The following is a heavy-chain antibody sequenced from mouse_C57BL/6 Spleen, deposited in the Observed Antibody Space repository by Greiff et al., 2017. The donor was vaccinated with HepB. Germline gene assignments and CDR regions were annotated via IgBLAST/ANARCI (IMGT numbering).Heavy chain of an antibody. V-gene: IGHV1-82*01. CDR2: IYPGDGDT. CDR1: GYAFSSSW. D-gene: IGHD1-1*01. CDR3: ARSYYYGSRGWYFDV. Sequence: QVQLQQSGPELVKPGASVKISCKASGYAFSSSWMNWVKQRPGKGLEWIGRIYPGDGDTNYNGKFKGKATLTADKSSSTAYMQLSSLTSEDSAVYFCARSYYYGSRGWYFDVWGTGTTVTVSS. J-gene: IGHJ1*03.